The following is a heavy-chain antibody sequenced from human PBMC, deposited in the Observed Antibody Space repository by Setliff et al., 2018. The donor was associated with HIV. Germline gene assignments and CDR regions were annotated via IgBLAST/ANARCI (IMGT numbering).Heavy chain of an antibody. CDR3: ARTPARKGRGVYYFDY. Sequence: ASVKVSCKASGYTFTSHYIHWVRQAPGQGLEWMGIINPSGAITNYAQNFQGRVTMTGDTSTNTVYMELRSLRSDDTAVYYCARTPARKGRGVYYFDYWGQGTLVTVS. J-gene: IGHJ4*01. CDR2: INPSGAIT. V-gene: IGHV1-46*01. D-gene: IGHD3-3*01. CDR1: GYTFTSHY.